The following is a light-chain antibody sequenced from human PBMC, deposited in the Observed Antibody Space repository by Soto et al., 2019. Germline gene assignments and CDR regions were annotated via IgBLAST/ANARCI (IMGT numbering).Light chain of an antibody. J-gene: IGKJ5*01. V-gene: IGKV3-20*01. CDR3: QQYDVSPPFN. CDR2: NTS. Sequence: IVLTQSPGTLSLSPGEGATVCCRVGQSINSKSLVWYQRKFGQAPRLLIYNTSSRATGIPDRFSGSGSGTDFTLTISRLEPEDYAIYYCQQYDVSPPFNSGQGTRMEIK. CDR1: QSINSKS.